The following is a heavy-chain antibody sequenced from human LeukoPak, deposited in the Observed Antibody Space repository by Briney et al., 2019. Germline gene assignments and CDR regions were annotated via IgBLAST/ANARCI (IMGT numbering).Heavy chain of an antibody. D-gene: IGHD6-19*01. J-gene: IGHJ4*02. V-gene: IGHV1-18*01. Sequence: APVKVSCKASGYTFTSYGISWVRQAPGQGLEWMGWISAYNGNTNYAQKLQGRVTMTTDTSTSTAYMELRSLRSDDTAVYYCARDDWQWLELDYWGQGTLVTVSS. CDR2: ISAYNGNT. CDR1: GYTFTSYG. CDR3: ARDDWQWLELDY.